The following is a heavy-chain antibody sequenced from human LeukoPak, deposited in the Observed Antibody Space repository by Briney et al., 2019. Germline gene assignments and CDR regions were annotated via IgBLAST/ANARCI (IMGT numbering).Heavy chain of an antibody. CDR2: IYHSGST. V-gene: IGHV4-4*02. CDR3: ARITMIVVADAFDI. J-gene: IGHJ3*02. CDR1: GGSISSSNW. Sequence: SETLSLTCAVSGGSISSSNWWSWVRQPPGKGLEWIGEIYHSGSTNYNPSLKSRVTISVDRSKNQFSLKLSSVTAADTAVYYCARITMIVVADAFDIWGQGTMVTVSS. D-gene: IGHD3-22*01.